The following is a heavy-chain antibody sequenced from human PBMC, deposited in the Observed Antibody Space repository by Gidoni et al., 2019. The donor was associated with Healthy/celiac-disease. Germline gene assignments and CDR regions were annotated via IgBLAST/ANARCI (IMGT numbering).Heavy chain of an antibody. D-gene: IGHD2-2*02. J-gene: IGHJ6*02. CDR2: INHSGST. CDR1: GGSFSGYY. CDR3: ARGGIRYLARMDV. Sequence: QVQLQQWGAGLLKPSETLSLTCAVYGGSFSGYYWSWIRQPPGKGLEWIGEINHSGSTNYNPSLKSRVTISVDTSKNQFSLKLSSVTAADTAVYYCARGGIRYLARMDVWGQGTTVTVSS. V-gene: IGHV4-34*01.